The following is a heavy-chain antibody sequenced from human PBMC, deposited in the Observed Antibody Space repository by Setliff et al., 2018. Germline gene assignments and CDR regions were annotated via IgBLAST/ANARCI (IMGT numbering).Heavy chain of an antibody. V-gene: IGHV4-61*09. Sequence: SETLSLTCTVSGASITNINYYWSWIRQPAGKGLEWIGHINRRGSTNFTPSLKSRVTISLDTSKNQFSLSLTSVTAEDTAVYYCARMSGFQYIDVWDKGTTVTVSS. CDR3: ARMSGFQYIDV. D-gene: IGHD3-3*01. CDR1: GASITNINYY. CDR2: INRRGST. J-gene: IGHJ6*03.